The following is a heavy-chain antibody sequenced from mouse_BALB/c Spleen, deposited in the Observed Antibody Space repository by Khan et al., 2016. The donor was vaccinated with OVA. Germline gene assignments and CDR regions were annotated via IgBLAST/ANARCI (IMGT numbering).Heavy chain of an antibody. CDR2: INTHSGVP. V-gene: IGHV9-4*02. Sequence: QIQLVQSGPELKKPGETVRISCKASGYTFTTAGIQWVQKMPGKGLKWIGWINTHSGVPKYAEDFKGRFAFSLEISVNTAYLQITNLKNEDTATYLCAREGAAYYIDGGCAMEYWGQGTSVTVSS. CDR3: AREGAAYYIDGGCAMEY. CDR1: GYTFTTAG. J-gene: IGHJ4*01. D-gene: IGHD2-12*01.